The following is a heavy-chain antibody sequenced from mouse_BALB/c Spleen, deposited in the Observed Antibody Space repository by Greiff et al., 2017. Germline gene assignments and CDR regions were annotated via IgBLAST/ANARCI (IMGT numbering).Heavy chain of an antibody. CDR3: ASNGIGTRGAWFAY. D-gene: IGHD2-14*01. CDR2: IWGGGST. V-gene: IGHV2-6-4*01. Sequence: VQRVESGPGLVAPSQSLSITCTVSGFSLSRYSVHWVRQPPGKGLEWLGMIWGGGSTDYNSALKSRLSISKDNSKSQVFLKMNSLQTDDTAMYYCASNGIGTRGAWFAYWGQGTLVTVSA. J-gene: IGHJ3*01. CDR1: GFSLSRYS.